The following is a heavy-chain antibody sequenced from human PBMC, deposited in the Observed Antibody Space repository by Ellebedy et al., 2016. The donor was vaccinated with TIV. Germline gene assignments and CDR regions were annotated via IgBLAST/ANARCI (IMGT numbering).Heavy chain of an antibody. D-gene: IGHD3-10*01. CDR3: ARESMVRGVIYLPRYFDL. CDR2: ISISGTTT. V-gene: IGHV3-23*01. J-gene: IGHJ2*01. Sequence: PGGSLRLSCAASGFTFSNRAMTWVRQAPGKGLEWVSAISISGTTTYYADSVKGRFTISRHNSKNTLYLQMTSLRAEDTAVYYCARESMVRGVIYLPRYFDLWGRGTLVTVSS. CDR1: GFTFSNRA.